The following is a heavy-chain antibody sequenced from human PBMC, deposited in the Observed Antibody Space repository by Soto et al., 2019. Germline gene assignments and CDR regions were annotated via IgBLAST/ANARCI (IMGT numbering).Heavy chain of an antibody. Sequence: LTCAVYGGSVNGYYWNWIRQPPGKGLEWIGEINHTGGTHYHPSLKSRVTMSVDTSKNQFSLRLSSVTAADTAIYYCAARITVFGLLIPPFDPWGQGTQVTVSS. V-gene: IGHV4-34*01. CDR1: GGSVNGYY. D-gene: IGHD3-3*01. CDR3: AARITVFGLLIPPFDP. J-gene: IGHJ5*02. CDR2: INHTGGT.